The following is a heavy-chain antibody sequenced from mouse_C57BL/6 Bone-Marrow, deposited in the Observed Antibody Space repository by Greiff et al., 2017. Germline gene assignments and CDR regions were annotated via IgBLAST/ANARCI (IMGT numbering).Heavy chain of an antibody. Sequence: VHVKQSGPELVKPGASVKISCKASGYSFTGYYMNWVKQSPEKSLEWIGEIHPSTGGTTYNQKFKAKATLTVDKSSSTAYMQLKSLTSEDSAVYYCARGIYYGYAWFAYWGQGTLVTVSA. J-gene: IGHJ3*01. V-gene: IGHV1-42*01. D-gene: IGHD2-2*01. CDR2: IHPSTGGT. CDR3: ARGIYYGYAWFAY. CDR1: GYSFTGYY.